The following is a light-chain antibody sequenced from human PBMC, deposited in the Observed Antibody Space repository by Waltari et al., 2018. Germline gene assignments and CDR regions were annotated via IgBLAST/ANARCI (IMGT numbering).Light chain of an antibody. CDR1: QSVSTN. CDR3: QQYNDWS. Sequence: EIVMTQSPATLSLSPGERATLSGRASQSVSTNLAWYQQKPGQAPRLLIYGGSTRATGIPARFSGSGSGTEFTLTISSLQSEDFAVYYCQQYNDWSFGQVTKLEIK. V-gene: IGKV3-15*01. J-gene: IGKJ2*01. CDR2: GGS.